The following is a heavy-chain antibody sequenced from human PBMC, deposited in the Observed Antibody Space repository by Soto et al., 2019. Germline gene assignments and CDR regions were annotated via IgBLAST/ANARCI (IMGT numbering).Heavy chain of an antibody. V-gene: IGHV4-31*03. J-gene: IGHJ6*02. CDR2: IYYSGST. CDR1: GGSISSGGYY. Sequence: SETLSLTCTVSGGSISSGGYYWSWIRQHPGKGLEWIGYIYYSGSTYYNPSLKSRVTISVDTSKNQFSLKLSSVTAADTAVYYCARGEDDFWSGYYTGYYYYGMDVWGQGTTVTVSS. CDR3: ARGEDDFWSGYYTGYYYYGMDV. D-gene: IGHD3-3*01.